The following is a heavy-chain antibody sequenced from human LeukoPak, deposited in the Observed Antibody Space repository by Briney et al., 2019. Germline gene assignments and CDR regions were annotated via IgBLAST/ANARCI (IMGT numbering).Heavy chain of an antibody. V-gene: IGHV1-69*05. J-gene: IGHJ3*02. CDR2: IIPIFGTA. Sequence: SVKVSCKASGGTFSSYAISWVRQAPGQGLEWMGGIIPIFGTANYAQKFQGRVTITRNTSISTAYMELSSLRSEDTAVYYCARGLLADDDAFDIWGQGTMVTVSS. D-gene: IGHD3-3*02. CDR1: GGTFSSYA. CDR3: ARGLLADDDAFDI.